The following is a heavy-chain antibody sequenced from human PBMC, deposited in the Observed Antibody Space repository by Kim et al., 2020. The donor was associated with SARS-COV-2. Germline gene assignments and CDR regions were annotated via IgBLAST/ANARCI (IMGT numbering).Heavy chain of an antibody. CDR3: ARDSAELTIFGVVIDPYYFDY. J-gene: IGHJ4*02. CDR1: GYSISSGYY. V-gene: IGHV4-38-2*02. CDR2: IYHSGST. D-gene: IGHD3-3*01. Sequence: SETLSLTCTVSGYSISSGYYWGWIRQPPGTGLEWIGSIYHSGSTYYNPSLKSRVTISVDTSKNQFSLKLSSVTAADTAVYYCARDSAELTIFGVVIDPYYFDYWGQGTLVTVSS.